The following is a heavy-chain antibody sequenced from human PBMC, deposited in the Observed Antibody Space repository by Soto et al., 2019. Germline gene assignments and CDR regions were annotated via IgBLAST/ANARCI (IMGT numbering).Heavy chain of an antibody. CDR2: IYSGIGST. J-gene: IGHJ4*02. Sequence: GGSLRLSCVASGLTVSSKYMNWVRQVPGKGLEWVAIIYSGIGSTYYADSVKGRFTISRDDSKNTLYLQMNGLRPEDTAVYYCARGGDFWSGYSLDSWGQGTLVTVSS. CDR1: GLTVSSKY. V-gene: IGHV3-53*01. D-gene: IGHD3-3*01. CDR3: ARGGDFWSGYSLDS.